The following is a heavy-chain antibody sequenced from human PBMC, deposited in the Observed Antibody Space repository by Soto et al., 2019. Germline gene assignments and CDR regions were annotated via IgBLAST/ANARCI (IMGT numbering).Heavy chain of an antibody. D-gene: IGHD1-26*01. CDR1: GFTFSSYA. CDR3: AKDRESGSHRPLGY. V-gene: IGHV3-23*01. Sequence: EVQLLESGGGLVQPGGSLRLSCAASGFTFSSYAMSWVRQAPGKGLEWVSAISGSRGSTYYADSVKGRFTISRDNSKNTLYLQMNSLRAEDTAVYYCAKDRESGSHRPLGYWGQGTLVTVSS. J-gene: IGHJ4*02. CDR2: ISGSRGST.